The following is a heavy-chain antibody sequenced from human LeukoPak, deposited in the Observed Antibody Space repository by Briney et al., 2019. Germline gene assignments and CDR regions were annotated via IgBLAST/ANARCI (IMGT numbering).Heavy chain of an antibody. CDR2: INPNSGGT. D-gene: IGHD2-2*01. CDR3: ARGGRGVPAAIWFDP. CDR1: GYTFTGYY. Sequence: GASVKVSCKASGYTFTGYYMHWVRQAPGQGLEWMGWINPNSGGTNYAQKFQGRVTMTRDTSISTAYMELSRLRPDDTAVYYCARGGRGVPAAIWFDPWGQGTLVTVSS. V-gene: IGHV1-2*02. J-gene: IGHJ5*02.